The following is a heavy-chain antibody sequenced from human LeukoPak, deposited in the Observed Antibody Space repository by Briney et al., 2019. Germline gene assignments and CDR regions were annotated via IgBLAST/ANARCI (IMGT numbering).Heavy chain of an antibody. D-gene: IGHD2-2*01. CDR3: ARGLGYCSSTSCYYWFDP. CDR2: INHSGST. Sequence: SETLSLTCAVYGGSFSGYYWSWIRQPPGKGLEWIGEINHSGSTNYNPSLKSRVTISVDTAKNQFSLKLSSVTAADTAVYYCARGLGYCSSTSCYYWFDPWGQGTLVTVSS. CDR1: GGSFSGYY. J-gene: IGHJ5*02. V-gene: IGHV4-34*01.